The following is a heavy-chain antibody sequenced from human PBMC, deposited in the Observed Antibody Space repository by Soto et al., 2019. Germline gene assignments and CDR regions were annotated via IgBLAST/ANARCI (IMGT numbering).Heavy chain of an antibody. CDR3: ARGGRWLQLSPRSFDY. J-gene: IGHJ4*02. Sequence: PSETLSLTCTVSGGSISSGGYYWSWIRQHPGKGLEWIGYIYYSGSTYYNPSLKSRVTISVDTSKNQFSLKLSSVTAADTAVYYCARGGRWLQLSPRSFDYWGQGTLVTVSS. V-gene: IGHV4-31*03. D-gene: IGHD5-12*01. CDR2: IYYSGST. CDR1: GGSISSGGYY.